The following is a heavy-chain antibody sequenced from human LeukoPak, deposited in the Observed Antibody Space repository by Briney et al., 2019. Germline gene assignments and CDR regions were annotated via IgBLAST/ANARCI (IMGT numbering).Heavy chain of an antibody. CDR2: ISSSSSYI. D-gene: IGHD3-10*01. Sequence: PGGSLRLSCAASGFTFSSYSMNWVRQAQGKGLEWVSSISSSSSYIYYADSVKGRFTISRDNAKNSLYLQMNSLRAEDTAVYYCARDSILWFGELPSDYWGQGTLVTVSS. V-gene: IGHV3-21*01. CDR1: GFTFSSYS. J-gene: IGHJ4*02. CDR3: ARDSILWFGELPSDY.